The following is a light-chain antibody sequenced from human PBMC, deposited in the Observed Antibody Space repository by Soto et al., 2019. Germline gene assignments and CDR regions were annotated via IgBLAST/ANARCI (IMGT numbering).Light chain of an antibody. V-gene: IGLV2-14*01. Sequence: QSALTQPASVSGSPGQSITISCTGTSSDVGGYNYVSWYQQHPGKSPKLMIYEVNNRPSGVSNRVSGSKSGNTASLTISGLQAEDDDDYYCNSYTTSSTRVFGGGTKVTVL. CDR1: SSDVGGYNY. J-gene: IGLJ2*01. CDR3: NSYTTSSTRV. CDR2: EVN.